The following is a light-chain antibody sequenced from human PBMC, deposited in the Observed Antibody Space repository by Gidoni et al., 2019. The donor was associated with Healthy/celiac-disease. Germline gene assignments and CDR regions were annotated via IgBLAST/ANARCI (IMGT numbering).Light chain of an antibody. V-gene: IGLV2-23*01. CDR2: EGS. CDR1: SSHVGSYNL. J-gene: IGLJ2*01. CDR3: CSYAGSSTSVV. Sequence: QSALTQPTSVSGSPGQSITISCTGTSSHVGSYNLVSWYPHHPGKAPKLMLYEGSKRPSGVSNRFSGSKSGNTASLTISGLQAEDEADYYCCSYAGSSTSVVFGGRTKLTVL.